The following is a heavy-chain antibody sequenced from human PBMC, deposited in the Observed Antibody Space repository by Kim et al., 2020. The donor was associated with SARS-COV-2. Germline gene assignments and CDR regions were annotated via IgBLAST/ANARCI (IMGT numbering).Heavy chain of an antibody. J-gene: IGHJ6*02. Sequence: SETLSLTCTVSGGSISSYYWSWIRQPPGKGLEWIGYIYYSGSTNYNPSLKSRVTISLDTSKNQFSLKLSSVTAADTAVYYCARTYGDSHYYYYYGMDVWGQGTTVTVSS. CDR1: GGSISSYY. CDR3: ARTYGDSHYYYYYGMDV. V-gene: IGHV4-59*08. CDR2: IYYSGST. D-gene: IGHD4-17*01.